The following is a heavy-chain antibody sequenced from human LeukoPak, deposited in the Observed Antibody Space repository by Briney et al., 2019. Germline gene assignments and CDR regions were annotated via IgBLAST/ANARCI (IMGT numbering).Heavy chain of an antibody. V-gene: IGHV3-66*01. CDR1: GFTVSSNY. J-gene: IGHJ3*02. Sequence: PGGSLRLSCAASGFTVSSNYMSWDRQAPGKGLEWVSVIYSGGSTYYADSVKGRFTISRDNSKNTLYLQMNSLRAEDTAVYYCARDLAPYGSGSPIWGQGTMVTVSS. D-gene: IGHD3-10*01. CDR2: IYSGGST. CDR3: ARDLAPYGSGSPI.